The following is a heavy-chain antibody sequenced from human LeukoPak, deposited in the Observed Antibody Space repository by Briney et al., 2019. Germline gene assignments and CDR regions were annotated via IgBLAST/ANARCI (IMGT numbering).Heavy chain of an antibody. Sequence: GGSLRLSCAASGFTVSSNYMSWVRQAPGKGLEWVSVICSGGSTYYADSVKGRFTISRDNSKNTLYLQMNSLRAEDTAVYYCARALHVLRYFSGMGEDYYMDVWGKGTTVTISS. CDR3: ARALHVLRYFSGMGEDYYMDV. V-gene: IGHV3-53*01. J-gene: IGHJ6*03. CDR2: ICSGGST. CDR1: GFTVSSNY. D-gene: IGHD3-9*01.